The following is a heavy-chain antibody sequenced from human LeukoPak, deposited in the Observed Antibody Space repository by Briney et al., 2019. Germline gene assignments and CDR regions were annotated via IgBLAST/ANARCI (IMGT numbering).Heavy chain of an antibody. V-gene: IGHV1-69*06. CDR2: IIPIFGTA. CDR1: GGTFSSYA. Sequence: GASVKVSCKASGGTFSSYAISWVRQAPGQGLEWMGGIIPIFGTANYAQKFQGRVTITADKSTSTAYMELSSLRSEDTAVYYCASQSAGSGPEDYWGQGTLVTVSS. CDR3: ASQSAGSGPEDY. J-gene: IGHJ4*02. D-gene: IGHD6-19*01.